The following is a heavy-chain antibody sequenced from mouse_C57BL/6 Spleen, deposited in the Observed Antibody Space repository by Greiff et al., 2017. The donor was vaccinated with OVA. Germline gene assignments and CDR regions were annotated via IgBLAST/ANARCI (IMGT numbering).Heavy chain of an antibody. CDR2: IYPGDGDT. CDR3: ARNHNYYGSSYYAMDY. J-gene: IGHJ4*01. V-gene: IGHV1-82*01. CDR1: GYAFSSSW. D-gene: IGHD1-1*01. Sequence: QVQLQQSGPELVKPGASVKISCKASGYAFSSSWMNWVKQRPGKGLEWIGRIYPGDGDTNYNGKFKGKATLTADKSSSTAYMQLSSLTSEDSAVYFCARNHNYYGSSYYAMDYWGQGTSVTVSS.